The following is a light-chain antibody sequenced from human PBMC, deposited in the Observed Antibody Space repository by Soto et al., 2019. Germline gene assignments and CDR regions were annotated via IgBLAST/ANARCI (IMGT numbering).Light chain of an antibody. CDR3: QAWDSSSYV. V-gene: IGLV3-1*01. Sequence: SYELTQPPSVSVSPGQTASITCSGDKLGDKYACWYQQKPGQSPVLGIYQDSKRPSGIPEQFSGSNSGNTATLTISGTQAMDEADYYCQAWDSSSYVFGTGTKVTVL. CDR1: KLGDKY. J-gene: IGLJ1*01. CDR2: QDS.